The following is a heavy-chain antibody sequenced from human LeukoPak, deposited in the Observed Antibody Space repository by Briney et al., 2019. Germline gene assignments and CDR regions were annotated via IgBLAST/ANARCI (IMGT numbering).Heavy chain of an antibody. CDR3: ARNFWSGYQPKSEYFQH. J-gene: IGHJ1*01. CDR1: GYTFTGYY. V-gene: IGHV1-2*02. CDR2: INPNSGGT. D-gene: IGHD3-3*01. Sequence: ASVKVSCKASGYTFTGYYMHWVRQAPGQGLEWMGWINPNSGGTNYAQKFQGRVTMTRDTSISTAYMELSRLRSDDTAVYYCARNFWSGYQPKSEYFQHWRQGTLVSVSS.